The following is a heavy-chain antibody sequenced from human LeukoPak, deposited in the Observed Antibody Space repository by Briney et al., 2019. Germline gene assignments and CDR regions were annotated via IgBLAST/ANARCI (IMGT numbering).Heavy chain of an antibody. V-gene: IGHV3-74*01. Sequence: GGSLRLSCAASGFTFSSYWMHWVRQAPGKGLVWVSRINSDGSSTSYADSVKGRFTISRDNAKNTLYLQMNSLRAEDTAVYYCARDRPAMANYYYYYGMDVWGQGTTVTVSS. D-gene: IGHD5-18*01. J-gene: IGHJ6*02. CDR2: INSDGSST. CDR3: ARDRPAMANYYYYYGMDV. CDR1: GFTFSSYW.